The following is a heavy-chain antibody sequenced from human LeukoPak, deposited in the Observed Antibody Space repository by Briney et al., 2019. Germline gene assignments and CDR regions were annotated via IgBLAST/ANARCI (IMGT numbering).Heavy chain of an antibody. CDR3: VKRAASCFDH. CDR2: ISASGDST. Sequence: GGSLRLSCAVSGFTFSSFDMIWVRQTPGKGLEWVSVISASGDSTYYADSVKGRFTISRDDSMKTLYLHLKSLRVEDTAKYYCVKRAASCFDHWGQGTLITVSS. D-gene: IGHD1-26*01. CDR1: GFTFSSFD. J-gene: IGHJ4*02. V-gene: IGHV3-23*01.